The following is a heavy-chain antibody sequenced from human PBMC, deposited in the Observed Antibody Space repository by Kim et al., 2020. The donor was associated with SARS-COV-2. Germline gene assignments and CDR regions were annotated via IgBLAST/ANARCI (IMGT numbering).Heavy chain of an antibody. Sequence: GGSLRLSCAASGFTFSSYWMHWVRQAPGKGLVWVSRINSDGSSTSYADSVKGRFTISRDNAKNTLYLQMNSLRAEDTAVYYCARGGGYCSSTSCYAPGMDVLGQGTTVTVSS. CDR1: GFTFSSYW. J-gene: IGHJ6*02. CDR2: INSDGSST. CDR3: ARGGGYCSSTSCYAPGMDV. D-gene: IGHD2-2*01. V-gene: IGHV3-74*01.